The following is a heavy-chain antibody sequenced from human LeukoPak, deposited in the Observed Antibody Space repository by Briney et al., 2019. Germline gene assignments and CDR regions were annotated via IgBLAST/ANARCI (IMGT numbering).Heavy chain of an antibody. CDR2: ISASGGGT. CDR1: GFTFSSDG. CDR3: AKAQQDYYDSSGFGY. V-gene: IGHV3-23*01. J-gene: IGHJ4*02. Sequence: GGSLRLSCAASGFTFSSDGMSWVRQAPGKGLEWVSSISASGGGTVYADSVKGRVTISRDNSKNTLYLQMNSLRAEDTAVYYCAKAQQDYYDSSGFGYWGQGTLVTVSS. D-gene: IGHD3-22*01.